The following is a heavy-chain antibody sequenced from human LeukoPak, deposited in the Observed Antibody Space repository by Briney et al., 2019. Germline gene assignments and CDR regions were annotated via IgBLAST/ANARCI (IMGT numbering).Heavy chain of an antibody. V-gene: IGHV4-34*01. Sequence: SETLSLTCAVYGGSFSGYYWSWIRQPPGKGLEWIGEINHSGSTNHNPSLKSRVTISVDTSKNQFSLKLSSVTAADTAVYYCAGGGYGGPYFDYWGQGTLVTVSS. J-gene: IGHJ4*02. CDR2: INHSGST. D-gene: IGHD4-23*01. CDR1: GGSFSGYY. CDR3: AGGGYGGPYFDY.